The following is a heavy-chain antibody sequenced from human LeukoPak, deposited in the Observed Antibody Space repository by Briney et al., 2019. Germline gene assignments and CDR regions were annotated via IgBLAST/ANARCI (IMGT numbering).Heavy chain of an antibody. D-gene: IGHD6-13*01. V-gene: IGHV3-48*04. CDR1: GFTFSSYS. Sequence: PGGSLRLSCAASGFTFSSYSMNWVRQAPGKGLEWVSYISSSGSTIYYADSVKGRFTISRDNAKNSLYLQMNSLRAEDTAVYYCARVGGSSWYLGAFDIWGQGTMVTVSS. CDR2: ISSSGSTI. CDR3: ARVGGSSWYLGAFDI. J-gene: IGHJ3*02.